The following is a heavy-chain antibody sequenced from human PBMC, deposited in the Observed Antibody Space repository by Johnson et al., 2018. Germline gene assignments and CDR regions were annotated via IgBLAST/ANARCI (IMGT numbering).Heavy chain of an antibody. V-gene: IGHV3-21*04. J-gene: IGHJ1*01. CDR1: GFTFSSYW. CDR3: AKAPSAGDREYFQH. Sequence: VQLQESGGGLVQPGGSLRLSCAASGFTFSSYWMHWVRQAPGKGLEWVSSISSSTSYIYYADSVKGRFTISRDNAKNSRYLQMNSLRAEDTALYYCAKAPSAGDREYFQHWGQGTLVTVSS. CDR2: ISSSTSYI. D-gene: IGHD2-21*01.